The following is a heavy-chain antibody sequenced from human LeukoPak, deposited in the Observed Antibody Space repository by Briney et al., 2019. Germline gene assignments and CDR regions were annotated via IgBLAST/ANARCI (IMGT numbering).Heavy chain of an antibody. J-gene: IGHJ4*02. CDR2: SNHSGST. CDR1: GGSISSGDYY. CDR3: ARGSYGYSSGWYNY. Sequence: PSETLSLTCTVSGGSISSGDYYWSWIRQPPGKGLEWIGESNHSGSTNYNPSLKSRATISVDTSKNQFSLKLSSVTAADTAVYYCARGSYGYSSGWYNYWGQGTLVTVSS. V-gene: IGHV4-39*07. D-gene: IGHD6-19*01.